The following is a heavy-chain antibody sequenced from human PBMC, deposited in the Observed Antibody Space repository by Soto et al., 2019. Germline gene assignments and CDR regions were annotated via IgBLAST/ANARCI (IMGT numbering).Heavy chain of an antibody. CDR1: GVSISSYY. D-gene: IGHD3-9*01. V-gene: IGHV4-59*08. J-gene: IGHJ4*02. Sequence: PSETLSLTCTVSGVSISSYYWSWIRQPPGKGLEWIGYIYYSGSTNYNPSLKRRVTISIDTSKNQFSLNLNSVTAADTATYYCARHTLILTGYWVDHWGQGTLVTVSS. CDR3: ARHTLILTGYWVDH. CDR2: IYYSGST.